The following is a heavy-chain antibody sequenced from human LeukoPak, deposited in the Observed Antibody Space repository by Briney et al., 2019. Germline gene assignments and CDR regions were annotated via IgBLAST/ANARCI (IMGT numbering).Heavy chain of an antibody. CDR1: GGSISSYY. CDR3: ARGGITFDY. Sequence: SETLPLTCTVSGGSISSYYWSWIRQPPGKGLEWIGYIYYSGSTNYNPSLKSRVTISVDTSKNQFSLKLSSVTAADTAVYYCARGGITFDYWGQGTLVTVSS. V-gene: IGHV4-59*01. D-gene: IGHD1-20*01. CDR2: IYYSGST. J-gene: IGHJ4*02.